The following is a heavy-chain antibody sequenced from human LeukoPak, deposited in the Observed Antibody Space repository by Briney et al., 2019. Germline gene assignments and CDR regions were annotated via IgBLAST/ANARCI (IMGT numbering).Heavy chain of an antibody. J-gene: IGHJ4*02. CDR3: AVRFDY. CDR2: ITVSSNTI. V-gene: IGHV3-48*03. CDR1: GFTFSSYE. Sequence: PGGSLRLSCAASGFTFSSYEMNWVRQAPGKGLEWVSYITVSSNTIYYADSVKGRFTISRDNAKNSVSLQMNSLRAEDTALYYCAVRFDYWGRGTLVTVSS.